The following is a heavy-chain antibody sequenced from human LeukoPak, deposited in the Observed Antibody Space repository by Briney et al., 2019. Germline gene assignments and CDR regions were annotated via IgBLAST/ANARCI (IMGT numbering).Heavy chain of an antibody. CDR2: INHSGST. D-gene: IGHD3-3*01. CDR1: GGSFSGYY. J-gene: IGHJ4*02. Sequence: SETLSLTCAVYGGSFSGYYWSWIRQPPAKGLEWIGEINHSGSTNYNPSLKSRVTISVDTSKNQFSLKLSSVTAADTAVYYCARRGRITVFGVVTHALCAYWGQGTLVTVSS. V-gene: IGHV4-34*01. CDR3: ARRGRITVFGVVTHALCAY.